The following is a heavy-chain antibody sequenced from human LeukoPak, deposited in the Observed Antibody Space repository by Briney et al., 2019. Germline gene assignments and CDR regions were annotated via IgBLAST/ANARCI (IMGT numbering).Heavy chain of an antibody. J-gene: IGHJ5*02. Sequence: GGSLRLSCAASGFTFSSYAMHWVRQAPGKGLEWVAVISYDGSNKYYADSVKGRFTISRDNSKNTLYLQMNSLRAEDTAVYYCASFSMRWFDPWGQGTLVTVSS. CDR1: GFTFSSYA. CDR2: ISYDGSNK. CDR3: ASFSMRWFDP. V-gene: IGHV3-30-3*01. D-gene: IGHD2/OR15-2a*01.